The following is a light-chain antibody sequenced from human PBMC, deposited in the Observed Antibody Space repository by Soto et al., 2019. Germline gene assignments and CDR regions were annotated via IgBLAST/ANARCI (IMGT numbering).Light chain of an antibody. CDR2: GAF. CDR3: QQYDNSRLT. V-gene: IGKV3-20*01. J-gene: IGKJ4*01. Sequence: IVLTQSPGTLSLSPGETATLSCRASQSVSSTFLTRYQQKPGQAPRLLIYGAFTRAAGIPDRFSGSGSGTDFTLTISRLEPEDFAVYFCQQYDNSRLTFGGGTKVEIK. CDR1: QSVSSTF.